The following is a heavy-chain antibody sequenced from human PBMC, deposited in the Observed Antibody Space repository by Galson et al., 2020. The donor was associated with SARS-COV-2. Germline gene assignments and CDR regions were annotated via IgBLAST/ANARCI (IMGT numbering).Heavy chain of an antibody. D-gene: IGHD3-16*01. V-gene: IGHV4-39*07. CDR1: GGSISSSSYY. Sequence: LETLSLTCTVSGGSISSSSYYWGWIRQPPGKGLEWIGSIYYSGSTYYNPSLKSRVTISVDTSKNQFSLKLSSVTAADTAVYYCARARIMITFGGVIPPYFDYWGQGTLVTVSS. J-gene: IGHJ4*02. CDR3: ARARIMITFGGVIPPYFDY. CDR2: IYYSGST.